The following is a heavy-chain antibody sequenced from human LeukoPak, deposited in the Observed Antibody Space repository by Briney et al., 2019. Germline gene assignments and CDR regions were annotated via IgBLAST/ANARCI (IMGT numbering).Heavy chain of an antibody. Sequence: PSETLSLTCTVSGGSISSSSYYWGWIRQPPGKGLEWIGSIYYSGSTYYNPSLKSRVTISVDTSKNQFSLKLSSVTAADTAVYYCATTEDCSGGSCYSFSAFDIWGQGTMVTVSS. V-gene: IGHV4-39*07. CDR2: IYYSGST. D-gene: IGHD2-15*01. CDR3: ATTEDCSGGSCYSFSAFDI. J-gene: IGHJ3*02. CDR1: GGSISSSSYY.